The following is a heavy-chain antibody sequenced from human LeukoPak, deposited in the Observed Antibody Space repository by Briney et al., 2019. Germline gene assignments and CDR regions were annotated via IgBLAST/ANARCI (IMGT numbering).Heavy chain of an antibody. J-gene: IGHJ4*02. CDR2: ITGDGGGT. V-gene: IGHV3-23*01. CDR3: AKETSSGNFVTIDC. Sequence: GGFLRLSCVASGFTFRSYVMSWVRQTPEKGLEWVSAITGDGGGTNHADSVKGRFTTFRDNSKNTLFLQMNSLRAEDTAVYFCAKETSSGNFVTIDCWGQGALVTVSS. CDR1: GFTFRSYV. D-gene: IGHD1-26*01.